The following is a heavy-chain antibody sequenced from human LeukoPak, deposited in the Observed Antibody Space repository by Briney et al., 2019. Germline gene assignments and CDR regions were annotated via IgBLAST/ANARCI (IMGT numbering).Heavy chain of an antibody. CDR1: GGTFSSYA. D-gene: IGHD1-26*01. CDR3: ARDRGEKSGSYCVLFDY. Sequence: SVKVSCKASGGTFSSYAISWVRQAPGQGLGWMGGIIPIFGTANYAQKFQGRVTITTDESTSTAYMELSSLRSEDTAVYYCARDRGEKSGSYCVLFDYWGQGTLVTVSS. V-gene: IGHV1-69*05. J-gene: IGHJ4*02. CDR2: IIPIFGTA.